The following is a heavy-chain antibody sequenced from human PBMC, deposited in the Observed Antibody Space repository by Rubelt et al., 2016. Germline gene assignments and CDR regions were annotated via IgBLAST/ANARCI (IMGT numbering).Heavy chain of an antibody. V-gene: IGHV4-34*01. D-gene: IGHD5-18*01. J-gene: IGHJ4*02. CDR3: ARETPRGYSYAFDY. CDR2: YSGST. Sequence: YSGSTNYNPSLKSRVTISVDTSKNQFSLKLSSVTAADTAVYYCARETPRGYSYAFDYWGQGTLVTVSS.